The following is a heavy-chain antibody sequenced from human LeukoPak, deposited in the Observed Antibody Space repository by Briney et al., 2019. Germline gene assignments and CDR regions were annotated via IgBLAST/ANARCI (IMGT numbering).Heavy chain of an antibody. CDR3: ARAGYSSSWLLY. D-gene: IGHD6-13*01. CDR2: ISYDGSNK. CDR1: GFTFSSYA. V-gene: IGHV3-30*04. Sequence: GRSLRLSCAASGFTFSSYAMHWVRQAPGKGLEWVAVISYDGSNKYYADSVKGRFTISRDNSKNTLYLQMNSLKAEDTAIYYCARAGYSSSWLLYWGQGTLVTVSS. J-gene: IGHJ4*02.